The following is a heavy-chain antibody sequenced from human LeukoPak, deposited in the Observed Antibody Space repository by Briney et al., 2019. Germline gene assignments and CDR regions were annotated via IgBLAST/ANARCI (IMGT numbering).Heavy chain of an antibody. J-gene: IGHJ6*03. CDR3: ARVVPCSSSSCYSLHHYMDV. CDR1: GFTFSNNW. D-gene: IGHD2-15*01. CDR2: IKEDGSET. Sequence: GGSLRLSCAASGFTFSNNWMTWVRQAPGKGLEWVANIKEDGSETYYVDSVRGRFIVSRDNAKNSLYLQMSRLRAADTAIYYCARVVPCSSSSCYSLHHYMDVWGKGTTVTVSS. V-gene: IGHV3-7*01.